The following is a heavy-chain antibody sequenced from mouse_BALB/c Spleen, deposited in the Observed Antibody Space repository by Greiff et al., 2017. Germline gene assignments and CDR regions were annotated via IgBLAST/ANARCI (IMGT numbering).Heavy chain of an antibody. CDR2: INPSTGYT. J-gene: IGHJ2*01. CDR1: GSTFTSYW. CDR3: ARSYGYDPYYFDY. V-gene: IGHV1-7*01. Sequence: QVQLQQSGAELAKPGASVKMSCKASGSTFTSYWMHWVKQRPGQGLEWIGYINPSTGYTEYNQKFKDKATLTADKSSSTAYMQLSSLTSEDSAVYYCARSYGYDPYYFDYWGQGTTLTVSS. D-gene: IGHD2-2*01.